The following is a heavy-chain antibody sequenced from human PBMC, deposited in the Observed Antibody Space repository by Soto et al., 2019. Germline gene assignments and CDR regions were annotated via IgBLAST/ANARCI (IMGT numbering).Heavy chain of an antibody. CDR1: GYTFTSYY. J-gene: IGHJ4*02. D-gene: IGHD3-9*01. CDR2: INPSGGST. Sequence: ASVKVSCKASGYTFTSYYMHWVRQAPGQGLEWMGIINPSGGSTSYAQKFQGRVTMTRDTSTSTVYMELSSLRSEDTAVYYCARADHYDILTGYQYYFDYWGQGTLVTVSS. CDR3: ARADHYDILTGYQYYFDY. V-gene: IGHV1-46*03.